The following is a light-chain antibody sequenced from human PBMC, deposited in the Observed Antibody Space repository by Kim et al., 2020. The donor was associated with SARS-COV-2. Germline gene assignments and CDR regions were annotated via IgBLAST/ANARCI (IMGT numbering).Light chain of an antibody. Sequence: QSALTQPASVSGSAGQSITISCIGSTSDIGSYQYVSWYQQYPGEAPKLLLFDVNERPSGFSSRFSGSKSGSTASLTISGLQAEDEADYYCSSYTASSTLIFGGGTKVTVL. J-gene: IGLJ2*01. CDR3: SSYTASSTLI. CDR1: TSDIGSYQY. V-gene: IGLV2-14*03. CDR2: DVN.